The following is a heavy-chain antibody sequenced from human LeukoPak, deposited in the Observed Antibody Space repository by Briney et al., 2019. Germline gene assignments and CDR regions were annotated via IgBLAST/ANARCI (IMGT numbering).Heavy chain of an antibody. J-gene: IGHJ4*02. D-gene: IGHD3-10*01. Sequence: ASVKVSCKASGYTFTGYYVHWGRQAPGQGLEWMGWINPNSGVTGNAEKLQGRVTMTRDTSISTAYMELSRLRSDDTAVYYCARDGPSMVPDYDYWGQGTLVTVSS. CDR3: ARDGPSMVPDYDY. V-gene: IGHV1-2*02. CDR2: INPNSGVT. CDR1: GYTFTGYY.